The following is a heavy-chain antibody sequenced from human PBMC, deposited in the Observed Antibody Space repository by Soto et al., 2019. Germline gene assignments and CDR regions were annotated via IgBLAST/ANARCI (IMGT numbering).Heavy chain of an antibody. V-gene: IGHV1-8*01. Sequence: QVQLVQSGAEVKKPGASVKVSCKASGFTFTSYDTNWLRQATGQGPEWMGWVNPKSGNTGYAPKFQRRVTMTRDTSISTAYLELSSLRSEDTAVYYCARSPPGAGSVDAFDLWGQGTMITVSS. J-gene: IGHJ3*01. CDR2: VNPKSGNT. CDR3: ARSPPGAGSVDAFDL. D-gene: IGHD6-25*01. CDR1: GFTFTSYD.